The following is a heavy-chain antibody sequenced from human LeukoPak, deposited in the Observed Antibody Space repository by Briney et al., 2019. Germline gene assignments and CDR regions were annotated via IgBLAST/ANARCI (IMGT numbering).Heavy chain of an antibody. J-gene: IGHJ6*03. D-gene: IGHD3-22*01. CDR3: ARDRYYDSSGYYEYYYYYYMDV. Sequence: ASVKVSCKASGYTFTGYYMHWVRQAPGQGLEWMGRINPNSGGTNYAQKFQGRVTMTRDTSISTAYMELSRLRSDDTAVYYCARDRYYDSSGYYEYYYYYYMDVWGKGTKVTVSS. V-gene: IGHV1-2*06. CDR2: INPNSGGT. CDR1: GYTFTGYY.